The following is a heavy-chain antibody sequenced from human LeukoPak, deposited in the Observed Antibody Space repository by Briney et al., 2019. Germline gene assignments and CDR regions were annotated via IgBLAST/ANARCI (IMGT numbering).Heavy chain of an antibody. CDR2: IYHSGST. CDR3: ARVDLTAMAIDY. Sequence: SETLSLTCTVSGYSISSGYYWGWIRQPPGKGLEWIGSIYHSGSTYYNPSLKSRVTISADTSKNQFSLKLSSVTAADTAVYYCARVDLTAMAIDYWGQGTLVTVSS. CDR1: GYSISSGYY. J-gene: IGHJ4*02. D-gene: IGHD5-18*01. V-gene: IGHV4-38-2*02.